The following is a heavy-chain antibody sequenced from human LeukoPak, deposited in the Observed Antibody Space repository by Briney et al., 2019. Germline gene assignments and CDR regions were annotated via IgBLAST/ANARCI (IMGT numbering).Heavy chain of an antibody. Sequence: AGGSLRLSCAVSGFTFSYYGMHWVRQAPGKGLEWVSTVSSTSSYIYYADSVKGRFTISRDNSKNTLYLQMNSLRAEDTAVYYCATKRGYSYGLDYWGQGTLVTVSS. CDR2: VSSTSSYI. D-gene: IGHD5-18*01. CDR1: GFTFSYYG. J-gene: IGHJ4*02. V-gene: IGHV3-21*04. CDR3: ATKRGYSYGLDY.